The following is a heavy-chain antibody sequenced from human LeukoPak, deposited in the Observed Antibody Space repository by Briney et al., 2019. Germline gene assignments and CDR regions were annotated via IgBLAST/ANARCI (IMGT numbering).Heavy chain of an antibody. CDR3: ARGVVATIKYAFDI. D-gene: IGHD5-12*01. J-gene: IGHJ3*02. Sequence: PSETLSLTCAVYGGSFSGYCWSWIRQPPGKGLEWIGEINHSGSTNYNPSLKSRVTIPVDTSKNQFSLKLSSVTAADTAVYYCARGVVATIKYAFDIWGQGTMVTVSS. CDR2: INHSGST. CDR1: GGSFSGYC. V-gene: IGHV4-34*01.